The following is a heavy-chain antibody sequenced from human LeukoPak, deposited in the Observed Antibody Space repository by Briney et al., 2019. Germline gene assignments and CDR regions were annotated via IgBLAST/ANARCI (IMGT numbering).Heavy chain of an antibody. D-gene: IGHD4-17*01. J-gene: IGHJ6*03. CDR3: ARDRPPSVTTSYYYMDV. CDR2: IYTSGST. CDR1: GGSISSYY. V-gene: IGHV4-4*07. Sequence: SETLSLTCTVSGGSISSYYWSWIRQPAGKGLEWIGRIYTSGSTNYNPSLKSRVTMSVDTSKNQFSLKLSSVTAADTAVYYCARDRPPSVTTSYYYMDVWGKGTTVTVFS.